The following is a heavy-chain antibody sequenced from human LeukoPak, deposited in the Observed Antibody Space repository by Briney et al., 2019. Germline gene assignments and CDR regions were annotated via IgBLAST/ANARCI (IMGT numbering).Heavy chain of an antibody. CDR2: IIPIFGTA. CDR3: ARDCSSTSCQMGDSGYDLYYYYGMDV. V-gene: IGHV1-69*13. D-gene: IGHD2-2*01. Sequence: SVKVSCKASGGIFSSYAISGVRQAPGQGLEWMGGIIPIFGTANYAQKFQGRVTITADESTSTAYMELSSLRSEDTAVYYCARDCSSTSCQMGDSGYDLYYYYGMDVWGKGTTVTVSS. CDR1: GGIFSSYA. J-gene: IGHJ6*04.